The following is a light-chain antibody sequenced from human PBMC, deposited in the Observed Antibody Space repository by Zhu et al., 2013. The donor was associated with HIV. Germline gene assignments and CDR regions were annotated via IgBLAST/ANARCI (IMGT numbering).Light chain of an antibody. CDR2: DNN. V-gene: IGLV1-51*01. CDR3: GTWDNSLRAWV. CDR1: SSSIGSNY. Sequence: QSVLTQPPSVSAAPGQKVTISCSGSSSSIGSNYVSWYQQLPGTAPKLLIYDNNKRPSGIPDRFSGSKSGTSATLGITGLQTGDEADYYCGTWDNSLRAWVFGGGTKLTVL. J-gene: IGLJ3*02.